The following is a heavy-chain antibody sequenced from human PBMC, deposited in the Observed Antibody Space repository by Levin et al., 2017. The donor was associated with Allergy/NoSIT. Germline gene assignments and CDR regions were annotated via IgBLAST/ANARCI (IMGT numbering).Heavy chain of an antibody. V-gene: IGHV3-30*18. CDR3: AKDPGWERGFFDS. Sequence: SCAASGFTFSDHGVHWVRQAPGRALEWVAFISYHGSSKYFADSVKGRFTISRDNSKNTMHLQMNSLRAEDTAIYYCAKDPGWERGFFDSWGQGTLVTVSS. CDR1: GFTFSDHG. D-gene: IGHD1-26*01. J-gene: IGHJ4*02. CDR2: ISYHGSSK.